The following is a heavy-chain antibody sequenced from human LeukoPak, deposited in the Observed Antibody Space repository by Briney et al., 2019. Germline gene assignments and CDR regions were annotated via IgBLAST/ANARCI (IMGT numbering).Heavy chain of an antibody. Sequence: SVKVSCKASGGTFSSYAISWVRQAPGQGLEWMGRIIPILGIANYAQKFQGRVTITANKSTSTAYMELSSLRSEDTAVYYCARELRYFDWLLYPHYYYGMDVWGQGTTVTVSS. V-gene: IGHV1-69*04. CDR2: IIPILGIA. CDR3: ARELRYFDWLLYPHYYYGMDV. J-gene: IGHJ6*02. D-gene: IGHD3-9*01. CDR1: GGTFSSYA.